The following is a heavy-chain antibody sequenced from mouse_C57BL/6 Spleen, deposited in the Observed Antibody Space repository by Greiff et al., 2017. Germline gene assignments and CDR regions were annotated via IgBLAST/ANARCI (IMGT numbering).Heavy chain of an antibody. V-gene: IGHV5-17*01. D-gene: IGHD4-1*01. CDR2: ISSGSSTI. CDR3: AKRGKLTGTVGGFYYFDY. J-gene: IGHJ2*01. CDR1: GFTFSDYG. Sequence: EVQLQESGGGLVKPGGSLKLSCAASGFTFSDYGMHWVRQAPEKGLEWVAYISSGSSTIYYADTVKGRFTISRDNAKNTLFLQMTSLRSEDTAMYYCAKRGKLTGTVGGFYYFDYWGQGTTLTVSS.